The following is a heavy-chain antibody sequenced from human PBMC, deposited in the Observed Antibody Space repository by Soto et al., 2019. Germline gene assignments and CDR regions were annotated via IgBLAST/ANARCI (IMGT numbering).Heavy chain of an antibody. D-gene: IGHD2-15*01. CDR2: INPNTGGT. CDR1: GYTFTGYF. Sequence: QVQLVQSGAEVKKPGASVKVSCKASGYTFTGYFIHWVRDVPGQGLEYLGWINPNTGGTDYAQKFQGRVTMTRDTSISTVFMDLKRLTSADTAVYYCARVASWAARDWFVPWGQGTLVTVSS. CDR3: ARVASWAARDWFVP. J-gene: IGHJ5*02. V-gene: IGHV1-2*02.